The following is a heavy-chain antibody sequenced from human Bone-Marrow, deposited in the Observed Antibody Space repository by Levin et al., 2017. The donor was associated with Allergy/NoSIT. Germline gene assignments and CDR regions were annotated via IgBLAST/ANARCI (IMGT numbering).Heavy chain of an antibody. D-gene: IGHD6-13*01. CDR3: ARDPLPKGAAAYYFDY. Sequence: GGSLRLSCAASGFTFSDYYMSWIRQAPGKGLEWVSYISSSGSTIYYADSVKGRFTISRDNAKNSLYLQMNSLRAEDTAVYYCARDPLPKGAAAYYFDYWGQGTLVTVSS. CDR2: ISSSGSTI. CDR1: GFTFSDYY. J-gene: IGHJ4*02. V-gene: IGHV3-11*01.